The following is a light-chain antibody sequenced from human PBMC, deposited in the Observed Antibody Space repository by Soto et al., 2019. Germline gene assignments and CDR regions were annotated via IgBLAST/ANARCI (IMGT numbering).Light chain of an antibody. CDR2: EVT. CDR1: SSDVGPYNY. CDR3: SSYTTSSTLV. J-gene: IGLJ2*01. Sequence: QSVLTQPASVSGSPGQSITISCTGTSSDVGPYNYVSWYQHHPGKAPKLLIYEVTKPPSGVSNRFSGYKSGNTASLTVSGLPAEDEADYYCSSYTTSSTLVFGGGTKLTVL. V-gene: IGLV2-14*01.